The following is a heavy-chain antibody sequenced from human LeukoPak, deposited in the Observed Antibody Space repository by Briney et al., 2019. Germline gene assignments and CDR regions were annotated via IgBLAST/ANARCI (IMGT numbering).Heavy chain of an antibody. CDR2: VDPEDGET. CDR3: ATGRWLQPFDP. CDR1: GYTFTVYY. D-gene: IGHD5-24*01. V-gene: IGHV1-69-2*01. Sequence: ATVKISCKVSGYTFTVYYMHWAKQAPGKGLEWMGLVDPEDGETIYAEKFQGRVTITAATSTDTAYMELSSLRSEDTAVYYCATGRWLQPFDPWGQGTLVTVSS. J-gene: IGHJ5*02.